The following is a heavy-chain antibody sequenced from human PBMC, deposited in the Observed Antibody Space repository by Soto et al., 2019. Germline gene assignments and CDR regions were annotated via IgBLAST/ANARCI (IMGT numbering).Heavy chain of an antibody. CDR3: GRDFGSGHADV. D-gene: IGHD1-26*01. Sequence: GESLKISCQTCDEIFNTYWITWVRQMPGRGLEWVGRIDPSDSYTTYNPSLKGHVILSVDKPMNTAYVQWTSLRASDTAMYFCGRDFGSGHADVWGQGTLVTVSS. CDR2: IDPSDSYT. CDR1: DEIFNTYW. J-gene: IGHJ1*01. V-gene: IGHV5-10-1*01.